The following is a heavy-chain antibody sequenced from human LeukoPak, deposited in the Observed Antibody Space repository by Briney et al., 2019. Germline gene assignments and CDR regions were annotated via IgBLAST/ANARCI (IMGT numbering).Heavy chain of an antibody. CDR3: ARDRYVGSSYEMDV. CDR1: GGTFSSYA. V-gene: IGHV1-69*13. J-gene: IGHJ6*04. D-gene: IGHD6-13*01. Sequence: GASVKVSCKASGGTFSSYAIGWVRQAPGQGLEWMGGIIPIFGTANYAQKFQGRVTITADESTSTAYMELSSLRSEDTAVYYCARDRYVGSSYEMDVWGKGTTVTVSS. CDR2: IIPIFGTA.